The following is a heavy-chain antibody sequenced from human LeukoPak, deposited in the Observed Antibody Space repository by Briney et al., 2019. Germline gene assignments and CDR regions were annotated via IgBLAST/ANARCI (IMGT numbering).Heavy chain of an antibody. CDR3: ARGFSHYGSGSYYDR. CDR2: INPMFGTS. D-gene: IGHD3-10*01. J-gene: IGHJ4*02. Sequence: SVKVSCKASGGTFNSYAISWVRQAPGEGLEWLREINPMFGTSSYAQKFQGRVTIIADKSTGTAYIELSSLKSEDTAVYYCARGFSHYGSGSYYDRWGQGTLVTVSS. CDR1: GGTFNSYA. V-gene: IGHV1-69*06.